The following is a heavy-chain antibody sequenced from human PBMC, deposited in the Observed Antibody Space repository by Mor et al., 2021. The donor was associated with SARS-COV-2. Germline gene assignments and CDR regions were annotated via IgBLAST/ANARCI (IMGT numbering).Heavy chain of an antibody. V-gene: IGHV3-23*01. Sequence: GLEWVSSVNGGGGETTYYADSLKGRFTISRDFSESTVYLQMSGLRAEDTAVYYCGRSRRGGQDQGYYFDYWGPGT. D-gene: IGHD6-25*01. CDR2: VNGGGGETT. CDR3: GRSRRGGQDQGYYFDY. J-gene: IGHJ4*02.